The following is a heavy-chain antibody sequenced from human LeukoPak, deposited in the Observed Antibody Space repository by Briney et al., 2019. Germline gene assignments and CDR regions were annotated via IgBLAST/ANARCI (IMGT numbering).Heavy chain of an antibody. CDR3: AREAGSFPLNAFDI. CDR2: INPNSGGT. V-gene: IGHV1-2*02. CDR1: GYTFTGYY. J-gene: IGHJ3*02. D-gene: IGHD6-13*01. Sequence: EASVKVSCKASGYTFTGYYMHWVRQAPGQGLEWMGWINPNSGGTNYAQKFQGRVTMTRDTSISTAYMELSRLRSDDTAVYYCAREAGSFPLNAFDIWGQGTMVTVSS.